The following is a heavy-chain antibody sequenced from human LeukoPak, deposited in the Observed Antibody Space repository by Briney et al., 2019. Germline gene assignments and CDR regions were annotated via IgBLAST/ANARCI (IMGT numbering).Heavy chain of an antibody. Sequence: ASVKVSCKPSGYTFTTFPINWVRPAPGQGLEWMGWISAYNGNTNYAQKLQGRVTMTTDTSTSTAYTELRSLRSDDTAVYYCARGYCSGGSCSKWDYWGQGTLVTVSS. V-gene: IGHV1-18*01. CDR1: GYTFTTFP. CDR2: ISAYNGNT. CDR3: ARGYCSGGSCSKWDY. D-gene: IGHD2-15*01. J-gene: IGHJ4*02.